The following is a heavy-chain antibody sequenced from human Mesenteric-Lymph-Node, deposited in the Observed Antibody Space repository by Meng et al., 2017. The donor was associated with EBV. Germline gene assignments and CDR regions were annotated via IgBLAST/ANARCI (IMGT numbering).Heavy chain of an antibody. CDR1: VYPFTANY. J-gene: IGHJ4*02. V-gene: IGHV1-46*01. Sequence: VQVVRCASECNQPWASVLVSCKASVYPFTANYMHWVRQAPGQGLEWLGIMNPSVGSASYAQKFQDRVNMTRDTSTTTVYMELNSLSSEDTAVYYCARVDCSGGSCYPDYWGQGTLVTVSS. D-gene: IGHD2-15*01. CDR3: ARVDCSGGSCYPDY. CDR2: MNPSVGSA.